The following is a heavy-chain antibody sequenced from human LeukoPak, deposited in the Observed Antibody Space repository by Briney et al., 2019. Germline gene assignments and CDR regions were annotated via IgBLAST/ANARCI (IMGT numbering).Heavy chain of an antibody. Sequence: SETLSLTCTVSGGSISSGSNYWGWIRQPPGKGLEWIGSIYYSGSTYYNPSLKGRVTISVDTSKNQFSLKLSSVTAADTAVYYCARAGERLDYVWGSYRFDYWGQGTLVTVSS. V-gene: IGHV4-39*07. CDR3: ARAGERLDYVWGSYRFDY. CDR2: IYYSGST. D-gene: IGHD3-16*02. J-gene: IGHJ4*02. CDR1: GGSISSGSNY.